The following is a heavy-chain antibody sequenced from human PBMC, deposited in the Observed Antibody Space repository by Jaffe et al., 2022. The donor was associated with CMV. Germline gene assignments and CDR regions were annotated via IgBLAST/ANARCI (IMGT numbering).Heavy chain of an antibody. CDR2: IYYSGST. D-gene: IGHD4-17*01. V-gene: IGHV4-59*01. J-gene: IGHJ4*02. CDR3: ARATWGVTTPPIIDY. Sequence: QVQLQESGPGLVKPSETLSLTCTVSGGSISSYYWSWIRQPPGKGLEWIGYIYYSGSTNYNPSLKSRVTISVDTSKNQFSLKLSSVTAADTAVYYCARATWGVTTPPIIDYWGQGTLVTVSS. CDR1: GGSISSYY.